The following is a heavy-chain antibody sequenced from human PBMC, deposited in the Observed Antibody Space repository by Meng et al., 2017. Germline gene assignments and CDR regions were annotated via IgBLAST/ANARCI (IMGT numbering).Heavy chain of an antibody. Sequence: QGHLQGSGPGLVKPSGTLSLTCAASGGSSSSSNWWSWVRQPPGKGLEWIGEIYHSGSTNYNPSLKSRVTISVDKSKNQFSLKLSSVTAADTAVYYCARVVAATTLFLDYWGQGTLVTVSS. D-gene: IGHD2-15*01. J-gene: IGHJ4*02. V-gene: IGHV4-4*02. CDR1: GGSSSSSNW. CDR2: IYHSGST. CDR3: ARVVAATTLFLDY.